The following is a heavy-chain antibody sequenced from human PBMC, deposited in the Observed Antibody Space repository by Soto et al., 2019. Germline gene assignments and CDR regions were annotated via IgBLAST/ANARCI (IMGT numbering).Heavy chain of an antibody. CDR3: ASTANVDTAMVYGSV. CDR2: IDPSDSYT. V-gene: IGHV5-10-1*01. D-gene: IGHD5-18*01. CDR1: GYSFTSYW. Sequence: LGESLKISCKGSGYSFTSYWISWVRQMPGKGLEWMGRIDPSDSYTNYSPSFQGHVTISADKSISTAYLQWSSLKASDTAMYYCASTANVDTAMVYGSVWGQGTMVTVSS. J-gene: IGHJ3*01.